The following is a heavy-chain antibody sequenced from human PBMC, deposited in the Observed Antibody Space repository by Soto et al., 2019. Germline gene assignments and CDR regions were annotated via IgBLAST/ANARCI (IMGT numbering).Heavy chain of an antibody. CDR1: GFTFGTYA. CDR2: ISYDGSNK. J-gene: IGHJ6*02. CDR3: ARDPVFGVVMPPYYYYGMDV. V-gene: IGHV3-30-3*01. Sequence: AGSLILSCSASGFTFGTYAMHWVRQAPGKWLEWVAVISYDGSNKYYADSVKGRFTISRHNSKNTLYLQMNSLRAEDTAVYYCARDPVFGVVMPPYYYYGMDVWGQGTTVTVSS. D-gene: IGHD3-3*01.